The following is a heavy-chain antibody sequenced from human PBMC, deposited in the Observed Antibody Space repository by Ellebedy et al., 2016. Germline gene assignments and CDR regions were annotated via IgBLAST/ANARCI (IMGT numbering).Heavy chain of an antibody. D-gene: IGHD3-10*01. CDR2: ISYRGTTE. CDR1: GFTFSHTG. J-gene: IGHJ5*02. V-gene: IGHV3-30*03. Sequence: GGSLRLSXEASGFTFSHTGMHWVRQAPGEGLEWVAVISYRGTTEFYANSVKGRFTISRDNSENTVYLQMNSLRPEDTAVYYCARVRSGSLYNAIDLWGQGTLVTVSS. CDR3: ARVRSGSLYNAIDL.